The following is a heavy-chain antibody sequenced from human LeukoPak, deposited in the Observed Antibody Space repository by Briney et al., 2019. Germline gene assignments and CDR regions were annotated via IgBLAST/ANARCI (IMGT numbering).Heavy chain of an antibody. Sequence: GGSLRLSCAASGFTFSDYYMSWIRQAPGKGLEWVSYISSSSSYIYYADSVKGRFTISRDNSKNTLSLQMNSLRPEDTAVYYCARGYGFHFDYWGQGTLVTVSS. CDR2: ISSSSSYI. D-gene: IGHD5-18*01. J-gene: IGHJ4*02. CDR3: ARGYGFHFDY. CDR1: GFTFSDYY. V-gene: IGHV3-11*06.